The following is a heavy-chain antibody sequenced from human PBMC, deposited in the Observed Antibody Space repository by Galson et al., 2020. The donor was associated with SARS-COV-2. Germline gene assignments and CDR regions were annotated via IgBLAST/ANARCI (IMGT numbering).Heavy chain of an antibody. D-gene: IGHD3-3*01. J-gene: IGHJ3*02. V-gene: IGHV4-59*08. Sequence: SETLSLTCTVAGGSTSNHYGTWIRQPPGKGLEWIGYIPYSGSTNYNPSLRGRVTISLDTSKIHFSLNLNSVTAADTAVYYCARLTGNYEFLCGFPREAAFDIWCQGTMFTVSS. CDR1: GGSTSNHY. CDR3: ARLTGNYEFLCGFPREAAFDI. CDR2: IPYSGST.